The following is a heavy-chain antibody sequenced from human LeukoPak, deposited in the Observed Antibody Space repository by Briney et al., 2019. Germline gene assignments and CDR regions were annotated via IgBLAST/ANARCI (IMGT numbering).Heavy chain of an antibody. CDR3: ARHFRLDP. J-gene: IGHJ5*02. CDR2: FYYTGST. CDR1: GASISSSSYY. Sequence: SETLSLTCTVSGASISSSSYYWGWIRPPPGKGLEWIGSFYYTGSTYYNTSLNSRVTIPVDTSKNQVSLKLSSGNAADTAVYYCARHFRLDPWGQGTLVTVSS. V-gene: IGHV4-39*01.